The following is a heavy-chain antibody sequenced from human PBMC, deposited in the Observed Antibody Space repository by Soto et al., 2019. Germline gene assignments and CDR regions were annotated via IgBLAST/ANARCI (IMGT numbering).Heavy chain of an antibody. Sequence: QVQLVQSGAEVKKPGASVKVSCKASGYTFTSYDINWVRQATGQGLEWMGWMNPNSGNTGYAQKFQGRVTMASNTSISTAYMELSSLRSEDTAVYYCARELSSSWRFDYWGQGTLVTVSS. CDR3: ARELSSSWRFDY. V-gene: IGHV1-8*01. D-gene: IGHD6-13*01. CDR1: GYTFTSYD. J-gene: IGHJ4*02. CDR2: MNPNSGNT.